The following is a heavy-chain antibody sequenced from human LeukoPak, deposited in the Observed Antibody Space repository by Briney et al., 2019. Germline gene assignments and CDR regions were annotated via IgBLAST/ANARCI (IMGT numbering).Heavy chain of an antibody. J-gene: IGHJ4*02. D-gene: IGHD3-22*01. CDR1: GFTFSSYS. CDR3: AREASDYYDSSGGFDY. Sequence: GGSLRLSCAASGFTFSSYSMNWVRQAPGKGLEWVSYISSSSNTIYYADSVKGRFTISRDNAKNSLYLQMNSLRAEDTAVYYCAREASDYYDSSGGFDYWGQGTLVTVSS. V-gene: IGHV3-48*01. CDR2: ISSSSNTI.